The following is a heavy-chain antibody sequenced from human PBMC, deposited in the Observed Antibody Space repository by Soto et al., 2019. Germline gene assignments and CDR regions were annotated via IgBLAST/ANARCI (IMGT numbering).Heavy chain of an antibody. CDR2: IYYSGST. Sequence: QVQLQESGPGLVKPSDTLSHTCAVSGYPISSSNWWGWNRQPPGKELEWIGYIYYSGSTYYNPSLKGRGTMSVATDKNQCSLKLSSVTAVDTAVYYCAREQGVLDAFDFWGQGTMVTVSS. CDR3: AREQGVLDAFDF. V-gene: IGHV4-28*03. J-gene: IGHJ3*01. CDR1: GYPISSSNW.